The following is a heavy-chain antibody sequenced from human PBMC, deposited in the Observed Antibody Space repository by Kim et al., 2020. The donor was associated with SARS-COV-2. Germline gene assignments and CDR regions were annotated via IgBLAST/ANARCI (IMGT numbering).Heavy chain of an antibody. CDR3: ARDRLVAASLGMDV. CDR1: GFTFSSYA. CDR2: ISYDGSNK. Sequence: GGSLRLSCAASGFTFSSYAMHWVRQAPGKGLEWVAVISYDGSNKYYADSVKGRFTISRDNSKNTLYLQMNSLRAEDTAVYYCARDRLVAASLGMDVWGQGTTVTVSS. V-gene: IGHV3-30*04. D-gene: IGHD2-15*01. J-gene: IGHJ6*02.